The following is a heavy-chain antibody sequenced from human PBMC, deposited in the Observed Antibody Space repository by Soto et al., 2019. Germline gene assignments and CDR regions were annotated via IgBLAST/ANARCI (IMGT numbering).Heavy chain of an antibody. CDR3: ARPFETSGWYDY. D-gene: IGHD6-19*01. CDR1: GYSFTSYW. Sequence: XAALKISGKGCGYSFTSYWIGWVRKMAGKGLELMGIIYPGDSDTRYSPSFQGQVTISADNSISTAYLQWSSLKASDTAMYYCARPFETSGWYDYWGQGTLVTVSS. V-gene: IGHV5-51*01. J-gene: IGHJ4*02. CDR2: IYPGDSDT.